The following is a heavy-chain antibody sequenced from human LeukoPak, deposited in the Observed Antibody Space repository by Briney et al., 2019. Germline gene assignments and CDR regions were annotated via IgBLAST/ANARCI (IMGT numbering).Heavy chain of an antibody. V-gene: IGHV3-23*01. CDR2: ISGSGSRT. D-gene: IGHD3-10*01. Sequence: GGSLRLSCAASRVTFRNYAMSWVRQTPGKGLEWGSAISGSGSRTYYADSVRGRFPSSRDKSKTTMYLQMNSLRADDTAIYYCATGGFGELLNYFDFWGQGTLVTVSS. J-gene: IGHJ4*02. CDR3: ATGGFGELLNYFDF. CDR1: RVTFRNYA.